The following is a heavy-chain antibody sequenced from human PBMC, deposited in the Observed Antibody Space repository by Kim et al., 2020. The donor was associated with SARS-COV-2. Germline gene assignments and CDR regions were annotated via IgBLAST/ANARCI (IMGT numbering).Heavy chain of an antibody. J-gene: IGHJ5*02. Sequence: GGSLRLSCAASGFTFSSYAMHWVRQAPGKGLEWVAVISYDGSNKYYADSVKGRFTISRDNSKNTLYLQMNSLRAEDTAVYYCARDRSGSYRWFDPWGQGTLVTVSS. D-gene: IGHD3-10*01. V-gene: IGHV3-30*04. CDR1: GFTFSSYA. CDR3: ARDRSGSYRWFDP. CDR2: ISYDGSNK.